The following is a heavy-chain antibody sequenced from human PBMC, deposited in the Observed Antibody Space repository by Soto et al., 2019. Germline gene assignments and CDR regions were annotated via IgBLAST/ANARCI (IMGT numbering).Heavy chain of an antibody. CDR1: GFSFSDYW. Sequence: EVQVVESGGGLVQPGGSLRLSCAASGFSFSDYWMAWVRQAPGKGLEWVANIDHGGGEKHYVDSVQGRFTISRDNAKNSLYLQMNSLRAEDTAVYYCARGGNWFAPWGQGTLVTVSS. CDR3: ARGGNWFAP. V-gene: IGHV3-7*05. CDR2: IDHGGGEK. D-gene: IGHD3-10*01. J-gene: IGHJ5*02.